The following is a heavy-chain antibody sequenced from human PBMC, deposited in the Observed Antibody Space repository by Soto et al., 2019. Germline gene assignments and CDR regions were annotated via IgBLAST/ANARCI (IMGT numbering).Heavy chain of an antibody. CDR3: ARRIPFGYGMDV. CDR2: ITSNGGNT. CDR1: GFTFSSYA. J-gene: IGHJ6*02. V-gene: IGHV3-64*01. D-gene: IGHD2-21*01. Sequence: EVQLVESGGGLVQPGGSLRLSCAASGFTFSSYAMHWVRQAPGKGLEYVSAITSNGGNTDYASSVKGRFTISRDNSKNTLYLQMGSLRAEGMAVYYSARRIPFGYGMDVWGQGTTVTVSS.